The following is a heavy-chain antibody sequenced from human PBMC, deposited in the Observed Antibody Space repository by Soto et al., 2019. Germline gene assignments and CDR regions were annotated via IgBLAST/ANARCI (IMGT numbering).Heavy chain of an antibody. J-gene: IGHJ4*02. D-gene: IGHD6-19*01. CDR1: GFTFINYA. CDR3: AKDYGSSRYFFDY. CDR2: ISGNGAST. Sequence: PGGSLRLSCAASGFTFINYAMTWVRQAPGEGLEWVSTISGNGASTHYADSVKGRFSISRDNSKNTLHLQMNSLRADDTAVYYCAKDYGSSRYFFDYWGQGALVTVSS. V-gene: IGHV3-23*01.